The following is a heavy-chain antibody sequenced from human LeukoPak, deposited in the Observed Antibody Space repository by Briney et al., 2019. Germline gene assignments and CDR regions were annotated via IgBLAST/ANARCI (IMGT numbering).Heavy chain of an antibody. J-gene: IGHJ4*02. Sequence: PSETLSLTCAVYGRSFSGYYGSWIRQPPGRGLEWVGEINHSGSPNYNLSLKSRVPILVGTAKNQFALKLSSVTAAETAVCYCARGTAWGYYGSGSYYYWGQGTLVTVSS. CDR3: ARGTAWGYYGSGSYYY. CDR2: INHSGSP. V-gene: IGHV4-34*01. CDR1: GRSFSGYY. D-gene: IGHD3-10*01.